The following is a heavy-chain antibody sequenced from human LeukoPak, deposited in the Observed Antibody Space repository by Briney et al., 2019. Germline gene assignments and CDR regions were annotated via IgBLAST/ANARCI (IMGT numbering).Heavy chain of an antibody. CDR2: INHSGST. V-gene: IGHV4-34*01. CDR1: GGSFSGYY. CDR3: AKTWRNADI. J-gene: IGHJ3*02. D-gene: IGHD4-11*01. Sequence: SETLSLTCAVYGGSFSGYYWSWIRQPPGKGLEWIGEINHSGSTNYNPSLKSRVTISVDTSKNQFSLKLSSVTAADTAVYYCAKTWRNADIWGQGTMVTVSS.